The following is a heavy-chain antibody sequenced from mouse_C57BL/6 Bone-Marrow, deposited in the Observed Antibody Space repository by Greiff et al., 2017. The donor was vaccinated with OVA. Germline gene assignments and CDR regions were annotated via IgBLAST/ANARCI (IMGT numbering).Heavy chain of an antibody. CDR1: GFTFSSYA. Sequence: EVHLVESGGGLVKPGGSLKLSCAASGFTFSSYAMSWVRQTPEKRLEWVATISDGGSYTYYPDNVKGRFTISRDNAKNNLYLQMSHLKSEDTAMYYCARRNYGSSSLYFDYWGQGTTLTVSS. D-gene: IGHD1-1*01. CDR2: ISDGGSYT. V-gene: IGHV5-4*01. J-gene: IGHJ2*01. CDR3: ARRNYGSSSLYFDY.